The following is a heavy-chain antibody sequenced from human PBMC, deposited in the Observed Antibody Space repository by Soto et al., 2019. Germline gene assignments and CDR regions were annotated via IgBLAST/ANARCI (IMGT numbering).Heavy chain of an antibody. CDR2: IYDSVNT. Sequence: QVQLQESGPGLVKPSQTLSLTCTVSGDSLSSGGHYWSWIRQHPVKGLEWIGHIYDSVNTYYSPSLRSRVTISADMSKNQFSLNLRSVTAADTAVYYCARVDHSGYFAILTDYWGQGTLVTVSS. D-gene: IGHD3-9*01. J-gene: IGHJ4*02. CDR1: GDSLSSGGHY. CDR3: ARVDHSGYFAILTDY. V-gene: IGHV4-31*03.